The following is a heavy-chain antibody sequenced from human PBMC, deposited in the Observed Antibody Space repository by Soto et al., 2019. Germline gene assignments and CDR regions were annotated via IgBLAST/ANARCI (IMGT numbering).Heavy chain of an antibody. CDR2: MSDDGSNK. CDR1: GFIFSSYG. V-gene: IGHV3-30*18. Sequence: QVQLVESGGGVVQPGMSLRVSCAASGFIFSSYGMHWVRQAPGKGLEWVAVMSDDGSNKYYADSVKGRFTIYRDNSKNTLYLQMSSLSAEDTAVYYCAKDDGHCSGGSCYSLVDYWGQGTLVIFSS. CDR3: AKDDGHCSGGSCYSLVDY. J-gene: IGHJ4*02. D-gene: IGHD2-15*01.